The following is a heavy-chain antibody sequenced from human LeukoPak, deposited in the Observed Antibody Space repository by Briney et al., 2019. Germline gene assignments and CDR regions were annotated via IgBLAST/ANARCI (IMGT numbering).Heavy chain of an antibody. CDR1: DGSISSYY. J-gene: IGHJ6*02. CDR3: ARHRDYGDPNYYYYGMDV. CDR2: IYYSGST. V-gene: IGHV4-59*08. Sequence: SETLSLTCTVSDGSISSYYWSWIRQPPGKGLEWIGYIYYSGSTNYNPSLKSRVTISVDTSKNQFSLKLSSVTAADTAVYYCARHRDYGDPNYYYYGMDVWGQGTTVTVSS. D-gene: IGHD4-17*01.